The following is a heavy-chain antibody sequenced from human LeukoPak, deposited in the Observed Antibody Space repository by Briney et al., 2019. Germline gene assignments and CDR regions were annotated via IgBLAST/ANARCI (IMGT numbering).Heavy chain of an antibody. CDR3: ARGAAATY. V-gene: IGHV4-59*01. CDR2: IYYSGTT. CDR1: GGSISSYS. D-gene: IGHD6-13*01. Sequence: SETLSLTCTVSGGSISSYSWSWIRQPPGKGLEWIGFIYYSGTTNYNPSLKSRVTMSVDTSKNHFSLNLSSVTAADTAVYYCARGAAATYWGQGTLVTVSS. J-gene: IGHJ4*02.